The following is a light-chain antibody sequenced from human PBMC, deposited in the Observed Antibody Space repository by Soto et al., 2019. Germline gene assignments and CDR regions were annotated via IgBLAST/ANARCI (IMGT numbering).Light chain of an antibody. J-gene: IGLJ2*01. CDR3: ESWDDSLTGVV. CDR1: SSNIGNNY. CDR2: KSN. V-gene: IGLV1-47*01. Sequence: QSVLTQPPSASGTPGQRVTISCSGSSSNIGNNYVFWYQQLQGAAPRLLINKSNQRPSGVPDRFSGSKSGTSASLAISGLRSEDEADYYCESWDDSLTGVVFGGGTKLTVL.